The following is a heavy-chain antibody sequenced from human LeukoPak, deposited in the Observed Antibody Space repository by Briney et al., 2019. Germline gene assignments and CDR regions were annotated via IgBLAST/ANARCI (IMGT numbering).Heavy chain of an antibody. D-gene: IGHD3-22*01. V-gene: IGHV1-2*02. J-gene: IGHJ4*02. CDR3: ARDERYDSSGYPFDF. CDR2: INPNSGGT. Sequence: ASVKVSCKASGYTFTGYFIHWVRQAPGQGLEWMGWINPNSGGTNYAQKFQGRVTMTRDTSIITAYMELSRLSSDDTAVYYCARDERYDSSGYPFDFWGQGTLVTVSS. CDR1: GYTFTGYF.